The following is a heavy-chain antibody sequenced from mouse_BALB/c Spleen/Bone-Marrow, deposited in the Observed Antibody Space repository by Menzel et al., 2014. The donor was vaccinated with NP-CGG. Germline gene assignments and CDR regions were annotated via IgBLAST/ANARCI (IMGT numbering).Heavy chain of an antibody. J-gene: IGHJ4*01. CDR1: GFDFSRYW. Sequence: EVKVEESGGGLVQPGGSLKLSCAASGFDFSRYWMSWVRQAPGKGLEWIGEINPDSSTINYTPSLKDKFIISRDSAKNTLYLQMSKVRSEDTALYYCARLGYYGYVDYWGQGTSVTVSS. CDR2: INPDSSTI. CDR3: ARLGYYGYVDY. V-gene: IGHV4-1*02. D-gene: IGHD2-2*01.